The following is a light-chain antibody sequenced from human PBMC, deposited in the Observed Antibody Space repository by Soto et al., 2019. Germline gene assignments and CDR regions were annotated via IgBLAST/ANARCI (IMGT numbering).Light chain of an antibody. CDR2: DVS. Sequence: QSALTQPASVSGSPGQSITISCTGTSSDVGGYNYVSWYQQHPGKAPKLMIYDVSNRPSGVSNRFSGSKSGNTASLTNSGLQAEDEADYYCSSYTSSSTLVVFGGGTKRTVL. CDR1: SSDVGGYNY. V-gene: IGLV2-14*01. J-gene: IGLJ2*01. CDR3: SSYTSSSTLVV.